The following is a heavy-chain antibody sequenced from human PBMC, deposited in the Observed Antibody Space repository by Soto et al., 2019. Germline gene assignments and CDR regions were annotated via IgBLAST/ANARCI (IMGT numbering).Heavy chain of an antibody. V-gene: IGHV1-69*01. CDR2: IIPIFDSR. J-gene: IGHJ6*02. CDR1: RDTFSKYA. D-gene: IGHD3-16*01. CDR3: ARGETYLGV. Sequence: QVQLVQSGAEVKKPGSSVKVSCKASRDTFSKYAFNWVRQAPGQGLEWMGWIIPIFDSRNYAEKFQGRVTITADESTSIAYMELRSLRFEDTAVYYCARGETYLGVWGQGTTVTVSS.